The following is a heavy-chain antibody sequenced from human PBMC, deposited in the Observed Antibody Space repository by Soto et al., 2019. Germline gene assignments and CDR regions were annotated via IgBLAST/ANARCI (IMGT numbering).Heavy chain of an antibody. CDR2: ISYDGSNK. V-gene: IGHV3-30*03. J-gene: IGHJ3*02. CDR3: ATMRRHDINDAFDI. Sequence: QVQLVESGGGVVQPGRSLRLSCAASGFTFSSYGMHWVRQAPGKGLEWVAVISYDGSNKYYADSVKGRFTISRDNSKNTLYLQMNSLRAEDTAVDYCATMRRHDINDAFDIWGQGTMVTVSS. D-gene: IGHD1-1*01. CDR1: GFTFSSYG.